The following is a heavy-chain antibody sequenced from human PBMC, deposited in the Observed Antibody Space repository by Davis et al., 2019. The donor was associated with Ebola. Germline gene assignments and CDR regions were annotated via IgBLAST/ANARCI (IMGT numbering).Heavy chain of an antibody. D-gene: IGHD1-26*01. CDR3: ARGGSGSYGVSYYYYGMDV. CDR2: ISAYNGNT. V-gene: IGHV1-18*01. CDR1: GYTHTSYG. Sequence: ASVKVSCKASGYTHTSYGISWARQAPGQGLEWMGRISAYNGNTNYAQKLQGRVTMTTDTSTSTAYMELRSLRSDDTAVYYCARGGSGSYGVSYYYYGMDVWGQGTTVTVSS. J-gene: IGHJ6*02.